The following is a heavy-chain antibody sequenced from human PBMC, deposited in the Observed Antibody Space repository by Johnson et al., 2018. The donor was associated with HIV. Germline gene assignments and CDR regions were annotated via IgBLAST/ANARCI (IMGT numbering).Heavy chain of an antibody. CDR3: ARGPTYYADPFAFDI. CDR2: ISSSDNTI. D-gene: IGHD4-17*01. CDR1: GFTFSDYY. J-gene: IGHJ3*02. V-gene: IGHV3-11*04. Sequence: VQLVESGGGLVKPGGSLRLSCAASGFTFSDYYMSWIRQAPGKGLEWVSYISSSDNTIYYADSVKGRFTIARDNAKNSLYLQMNSLRAEDTAVYYCARGPTYYADPFAFDIWGQGTMVTVSS.